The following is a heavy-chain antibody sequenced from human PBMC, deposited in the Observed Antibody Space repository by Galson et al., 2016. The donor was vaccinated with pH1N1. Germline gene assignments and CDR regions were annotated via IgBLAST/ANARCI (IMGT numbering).Heavy chain of an antibody. CDR1: GFTFSNHA. Sequence: SLRLSCAASGFTFSNHAMHWVRQAPGKGLEYVAGISSYGGSPQYANSVKDRFIISRVNTKNTLYLHMGSLRVEDMAVYYCARSLNYDSWSGYSDYSMDVWGQGTTVTVSS. J-gene: IGHJ6*02. V-gene: IGHV3-64*01. CDR3: ARSLNYDSWSGYSDYSMDV. D-gene: IGHD3-3*01. CDR2: ISSYGGSP.